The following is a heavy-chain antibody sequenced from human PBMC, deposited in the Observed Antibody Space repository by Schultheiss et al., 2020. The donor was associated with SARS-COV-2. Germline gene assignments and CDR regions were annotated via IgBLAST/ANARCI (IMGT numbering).Heavy chain of an antibody. CDR1: GFTFSTYW. CDR3: ARASYTSSWSGGFDI. V-gene: IGHV3-74*01. D-gene: IGHD6-13*01. CDR2: IDSDGSTT. J-gene: IGHJ3*02. Sequence: GGSLRLSCAASGFTFSTYWMHWVRQAPGKGLVWVSRIDSDGSTTSYADSVKGRFTISRDNAKNTLYLQMNSLRAEDMAVYFCARASYTSSWSGGFDIWGQGTMVTVSS.